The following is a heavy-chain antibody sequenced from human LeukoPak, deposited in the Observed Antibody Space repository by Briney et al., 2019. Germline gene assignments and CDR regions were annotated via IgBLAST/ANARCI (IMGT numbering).Heavy chain of an antibody. J-gene: IGHJ4*02. CDR2: IFPSAGTI. V-gene: IGHV3-23*01. Sequence: SGGSLRLSCAASGVTFSTFAMIWGRQPAGKGVGGVSTIFPSAGTIPSADSVRGRFTISRANSTTTRSLPMTPLRAQDTAIYYCATYRQVLLPFESWGQGTLVTVSS. CDR3: ATYRQVLLPFES. D-gene: IGHD2-8*02. CDR1: GVTFSTFA.